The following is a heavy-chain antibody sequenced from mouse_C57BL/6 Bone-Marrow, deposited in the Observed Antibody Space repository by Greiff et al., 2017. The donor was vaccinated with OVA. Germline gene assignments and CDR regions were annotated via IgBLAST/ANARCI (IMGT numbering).Heavy chain of an antibody. CDR3: ARTYYDPDY. CDR2: INPNNGGT. CDR1: GYTFTDYY. Sequence: VQLQQSGPELVKPGASVKISCKASGYTFTDYYMNWVKQSHGKSLEWIGDINPNNGGTSYNQKFKGKATLTVDKSSSTAYMELRSLTSEDSAVYYCARTYYDPDYWGQGTTLTVSS. V-gene: IGHV1-26*01. J-gene: IGHJ2*01. D-gene: IGHD2-4*01.